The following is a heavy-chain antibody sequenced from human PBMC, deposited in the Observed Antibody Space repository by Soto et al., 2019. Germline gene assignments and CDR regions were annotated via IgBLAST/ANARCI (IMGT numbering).Heavy chain of an antibody. CDR2: ISAYNGTT. CDR3: AGATGYVGPNAY. D-gene: IGHD5-18*01. CDR1: GYTFTSYG. V-gene: IGHV1-18*01. J-gene: IGHJ4*02. Sequence: QVLLVQSGAEVKKPGASVQVSCKASGYTFTSYGISWVRQAPGRGLEWMGWISAYNGTTNYAQKLKGRVTITTDTATSTADMELRSLRSDDTAGYYCAGATGYVGPNAYWGQGTLVTVSS.